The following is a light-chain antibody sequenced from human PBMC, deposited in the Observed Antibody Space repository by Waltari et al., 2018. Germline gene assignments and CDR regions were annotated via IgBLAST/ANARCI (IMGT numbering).Light chain of an antibody. CDR2: WDS. J-gene: IGKJ3*01. CDR1: QSVFDSSLNKNF. Sequence: IVMTQSPDSLGVSLGERATINCTSIQSVFDSSLNKNFLAWSQPRPGQAPKLLLYWDSARESGVPDRFSGSGSATDFTLTISRLQAEDVAVYYCQQYYNTPPTFGPGTKVDIK. V-gene: IGKV4-1*01. CDR3: QQYYNTPPT.